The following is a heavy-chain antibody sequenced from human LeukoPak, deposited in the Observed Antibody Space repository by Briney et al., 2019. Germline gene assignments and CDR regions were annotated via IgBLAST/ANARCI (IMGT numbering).Heavy chain of an antibody. V-gene: IGHV3-74*01. D-gene: IGHD3-16*01. CDR3: SRVNVCPRCHFDY. CDR1: GFTFSSYW. Sequence: GGSLRLSCAASGFTFSSYWMHWVRQAPGKGLVWVSRISTDGSSAIYADSVKGRFTLSRDNAKNTLDLQMNRLRAEDTAVYYCSRVNVCPRCHFDYWGQGTLVTVSS. CDR2: ISTDGSSA. J-gene: IGHJ4*02.